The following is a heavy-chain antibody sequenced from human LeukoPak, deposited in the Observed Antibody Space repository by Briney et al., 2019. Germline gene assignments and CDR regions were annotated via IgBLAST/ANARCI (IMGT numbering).Heavy chain of an antibody. Sequence: GGSLRLSCAASGFTFSSYAMNWVRQAPGKGLEWVSGISGSGGSTYYADSVKGRFTISRDFSKNTLRLQMNSLRAEDTAVYYCAKDLTVTITYGFDVWGQGTTVTVSS. J-gene: IGHJ6*02. D-gene: IGHD4-17*01. CDR2: ISGSGGST. V-gene: IGHV3-23*01. CDR3: AKDLTVTITYGFDV. CDR1: GFTFSSYA.